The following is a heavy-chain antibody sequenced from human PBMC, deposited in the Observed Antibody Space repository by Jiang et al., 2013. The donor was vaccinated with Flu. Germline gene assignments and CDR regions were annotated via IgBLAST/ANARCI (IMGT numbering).Heavy chain of an antibody. CDR1: GGSFSGYY. CDR2: INHSGST. Sequence: GLVKPSETLSLTCAVYGGSFSGYYWSWIRQPPGKGLEWIGEINHSGSTNYNPSLKSRVTISVDTSKNQFSLKLSSVTAADTAVYYCARDLVASPTRAFDIWGQGTMVTVSS. D-gene: IGHD5-12*01. J-gene: IGHJ3*02. V-gene: IGHV4-34*01. CDR3: ARDLVASPTRAFDI.